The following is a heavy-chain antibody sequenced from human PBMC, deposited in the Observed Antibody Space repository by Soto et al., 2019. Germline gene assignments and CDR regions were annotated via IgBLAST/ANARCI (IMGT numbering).Heavy chain of an antibody. J-gene: IGHJ4*02. CDR3: ARAAHYDTSGHYYPY. CDR2: INHSGST. D-gene: IGHD3-22*01. CDR1: GGSFSDYQ. Sequence: QVQLQQWGAGLLKPSETLSLTCAVYGGSFSDYQWTWIRQPPGKGLEWIGEINHSGSTNYSPSLKSRVIISVDTSKNQFSLKVNSVTAADTALYYCARAAHYDTSGHYYPYWGQGTLVTVSS. V-gene: IGHV4-34*01.